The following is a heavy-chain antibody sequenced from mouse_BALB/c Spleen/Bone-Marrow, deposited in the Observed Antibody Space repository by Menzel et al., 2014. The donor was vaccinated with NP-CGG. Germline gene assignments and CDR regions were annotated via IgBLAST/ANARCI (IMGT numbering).Heavy chain of an antibody. J-gene: IGHJ3*01. CDR2: INPNNGGT. CDR1: GYTFTDYN. D-gene: IGHD2-3*01. Sequence: VQLQQSGPELVKPGASVRISCKASGYTFTDYNMDWVKQSHGKRLEWIGDINPNNGGTIYNQKFKGKATLTVDKSSSTAYMELRSLTSEDTAVYYCARAGYYTFFAYWDQGTLVTVST. CDR3: ARAGYYTFFAY. V-gene: IGHV1-18*01.